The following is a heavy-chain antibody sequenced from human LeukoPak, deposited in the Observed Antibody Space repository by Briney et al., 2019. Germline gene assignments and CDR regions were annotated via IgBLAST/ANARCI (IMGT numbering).Heavy chain of an antibody. D-gene: IGHD1-26*01. Sequence: ASVKVSCKASGGTFSSYAISWVRQAPGQGLEWMGGIIPIFGTANYAQKFQGRVTITTDESTSTAYMELSSLRSEDTAVYYCARDHGGGSYYFDYWGQGTLVTVSS. V-gene: IGHV1-69*05. J-gene: IGHJ4*02. CDR3: ARDHGGGSYYFDY. CDR2: IIPIFGTA. CDR1: GGTFSSYA.